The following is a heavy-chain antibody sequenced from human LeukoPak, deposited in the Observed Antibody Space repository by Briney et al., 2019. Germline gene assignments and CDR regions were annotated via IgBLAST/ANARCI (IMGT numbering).Heavy chain of an antibody. D-gene: IGHD2-15*01. CDR2: IDTATGNT. V-gene: IGHV1-3*04. CDR3: ARGKGSCSGGSCHFDS. CDR1: GYTLSTYA. J-gene: IGHJ4*02. Sequence: ASVKVSCKASGYTLSTYAMHWVRQAPGQSLEWMGWIDTATGNTKYSQEFQGRVTFTRDTSASTAYMELSTLRSEDTAVYHCARGKGSCSGGSCHFDSWGQGTLVTVSS.